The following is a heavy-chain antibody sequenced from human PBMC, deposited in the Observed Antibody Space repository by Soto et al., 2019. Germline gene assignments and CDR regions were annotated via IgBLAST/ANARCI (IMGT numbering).Heavy chain of an antibody. D-gene: IGHD3-22*01. CDR3: ARRGSGYTCFNEF. V-gene: IGHV1-69*01. CDR2: IIPVFQTA. Sequence: QVQLVQSGAEVKKPGSSVKVSCKASGGLFSSYPISWVRQVPGQGLEWMGGIIPVFQTAYYTQRFQGRVTITADESTNTAYMELSRLRSEGTAIYYCARRGSGYTCFNEFWGQGPRVTVSS. J-gene: IGHJ4*02. CDR1: GGLFSSYP.